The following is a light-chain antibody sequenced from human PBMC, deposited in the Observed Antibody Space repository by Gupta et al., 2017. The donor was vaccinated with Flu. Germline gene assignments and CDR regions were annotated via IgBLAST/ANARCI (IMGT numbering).Light chain of an antibody. J-gene: IGLJ2*01. CDR2: DVT. V-gene: IGLV2-14*01. CDR3: SSYTSSTTLV. CDR1: SSDIVSYNY. Sequence: TSSDIVSYNYVSWYQQHPGKASQLLIYDVTNRPSGVSSRFSGSKSGDTASLTISGLQAEDEADYYCSSYTSSTTLVFGGGTKLTVL.